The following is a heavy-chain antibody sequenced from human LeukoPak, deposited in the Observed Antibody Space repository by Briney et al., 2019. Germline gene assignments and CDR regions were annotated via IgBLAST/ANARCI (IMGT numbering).Heavy chain of an antibody. J-gene: IGHJ5*02. Sequence: PSGTLSLTCAVSGVSISSSNWWSWVRQPPGKGLEWSGEIYHSGSTNYNPSLKSRVTISVDKSNNQFSLKLSSVTAADTAVYYCARGSLGGVIVPWGQGTLVTVSS. D-gene: IGHD3-16*01. CDR2: IYHSGST. CDR1: GVSISSSNW. CDR3: ARGSLGGVIVP. V-gene: IGHV4-4*02.